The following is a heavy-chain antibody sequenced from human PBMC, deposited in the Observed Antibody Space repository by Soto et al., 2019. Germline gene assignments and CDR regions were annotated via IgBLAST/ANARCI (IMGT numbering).Heavy chain of an antibody. J-gene: IGHJ5*02. V-gene: IGHV3-30*04. D-gene: IGHD3-16*01. CDR2: ISDDGTTK. CDR1: GFTFSDRA. Sequence: GGSLRLSCRGSGFTFSDRALSCVRQAPGKGREWEAVISDDGTTKDHAESVWGRFTISRDDSKSSVYLQMINLRPDDPATYFCASGDCADYGWFGPWDPRTLVTGSS. CDR3: ASGDCADYGWFGP.